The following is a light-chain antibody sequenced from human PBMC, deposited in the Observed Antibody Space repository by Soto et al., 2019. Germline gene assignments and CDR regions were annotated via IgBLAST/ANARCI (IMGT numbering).Light chain of an antibody. CDR3: QQYNNWPET. CDR2: GAS. Sequence: EIVMTQSPATLSVSPGERATLSCRASQSVSSNLAWYQQKPGQDPRLLIYGASTSATGIPARFSGSGSGTEFTLTISSLQSEDFAVYYCQQYNNWPETFGKGTKLEIK. J-gene: IGKJ2*01. CDR1: QSVSSN. V-gene: IGKV3-15*01.